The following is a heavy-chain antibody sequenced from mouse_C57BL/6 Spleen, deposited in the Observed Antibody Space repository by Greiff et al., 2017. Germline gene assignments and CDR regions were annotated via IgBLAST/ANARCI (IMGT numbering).Heavy chain of an antibody. CDR1: GFSFSSYG. Sequence: EVQLVESGGDLVKPGGSLKLSCAASGFSFSSYGMSWVRQTPDKRLEWVATISSGGSYTYYPHSVKGRFTISRDNAKNTLYLQMSSLKSEDTAMYCCARATVVATRYFEVWGTGTTVTVSS. CDR2: ISSGGSYT. V-gene: IGHV5-6*01. D-gene: IGHD1-1*01. CDR3: ARATVVATRYFEV. J-gene: IGHJ1*03.